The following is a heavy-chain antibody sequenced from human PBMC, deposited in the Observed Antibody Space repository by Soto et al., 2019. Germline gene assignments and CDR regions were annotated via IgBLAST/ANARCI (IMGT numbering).Heavy chain of an antibody. V-gene: IGHV4-59*01. CDR3: ARTMVRGVIIILAGRDDWYYYYMDV. Sequence: SETLSLTWTVSGGSISSYYWSWIRQPPGKGLEWIGYIYYSGSTNYNPSLKSRVTISVDTSKNQFSLKLSSVTAADTAVYYCARTMVRGVIIILAGRDDWYYYYMDVWGKGTTVTVSS. CDR2: IYYSGST. D-gene: IGHD3-10*01. CDR1: GGSISSYY. J-gene: IGHJ6*03.